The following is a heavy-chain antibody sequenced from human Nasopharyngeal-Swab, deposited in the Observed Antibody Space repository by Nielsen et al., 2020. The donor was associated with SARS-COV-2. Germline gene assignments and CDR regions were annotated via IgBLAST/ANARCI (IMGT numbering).Heavy chain of an antibody. CDR3: ARHPFYYGMDV. CDR1: GGSISSSSYY. CDR2: IYYSGST. V-gene: IGHV4-39*01. Sequence: SETLSLTCTVSGGSISSSSYYWGWLRQPPGKGLEWIGSIYYSGSTYYNPSLKSRVTISVDTSKNQFSLKLSSVTAADTAVYYCARHPFYYGMDVWGQGTTVTVSS. J-gene: IGHJ6*02.